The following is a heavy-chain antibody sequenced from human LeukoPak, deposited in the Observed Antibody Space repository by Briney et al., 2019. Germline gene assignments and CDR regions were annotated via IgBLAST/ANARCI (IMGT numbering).Heavy chain of an antibody. Sequence: GGSLRLSCAASGFTFSSYWMSWVRQAPGKGLEWVANIKQGGSEKYDVDSVKGRFTMSRDNDNNSLYLQMNSLRAEDTAVYYCARDSMDYGEYVQVYWGQGTLVTVSS. J-gene: IGHJ4*02. CDR2: IKQGGSEK. V-gene: IGHV3-7*01. CDR1: GFTFSSYW. D-gene: IGHD4-17*01. CDR3: ARDSMDYGEYVQVY.